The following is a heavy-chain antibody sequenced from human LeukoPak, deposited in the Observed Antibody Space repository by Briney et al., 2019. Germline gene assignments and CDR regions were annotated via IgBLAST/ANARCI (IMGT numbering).Heavy chain of an antibody. V-gene: IGHV4-34*01. CDR1: GGSFSGYY. CDR3: VTGTTVPGY. D-gene: IGHD1-7*01. CDR2: INHSGST. J-gene: IGHJ4*02. Sequence: SETLSLTCAVYGGSFSGYYWSWIRQPPGKGLEWIGEINHSGSTNYNPSLKSRVTISVDTSKNQFSLKLSSVTTADTAVYYCVTGTTVPGYWGQGTLVTVSS.